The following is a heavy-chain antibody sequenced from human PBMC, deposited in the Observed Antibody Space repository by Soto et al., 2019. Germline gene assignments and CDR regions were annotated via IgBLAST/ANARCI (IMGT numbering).Heavy chain of an antibody. D-gene: IGHD5-12*01. V-gene: IGHV1-18*01. CDR1: GYTFTRSG. Sequence: QVQLEQSGAEVKKPGSSVKVSCKASGYTFTRSGISWVRQAPGQEPEWMGWISSYNGDTNYAQTLQGRVTMTTDTSTSTAYMELRSLRSDDTAVYYCAREGVAPYYYSGLDVWGQGTPVTGSS. CDR3: AREGVAPYYYSGLDV. CDR2: ISSYNGDT. J-gene: IGHJ6*02.